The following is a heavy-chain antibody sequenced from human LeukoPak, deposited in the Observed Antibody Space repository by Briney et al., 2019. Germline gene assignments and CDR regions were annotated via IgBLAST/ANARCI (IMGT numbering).Heavy chain of an antibody. V-gene: IGHV4-34*01. CDR1: GGSFSGYY. CDR3: ARARSGSYEY. J-gene: IGHJ4*02. CDR2: INHSGST. Sequence: SETLSLTCAVYGGSFSGYYWSWIRQPPGKGLEWIGEINHSGSTNYNPSLKSRVTISVDTSKNQFSLKLSSVTAADTAVYYCARARSGSYEYWGQGTLVTVSS. D-gene: IGHD1-26*01.